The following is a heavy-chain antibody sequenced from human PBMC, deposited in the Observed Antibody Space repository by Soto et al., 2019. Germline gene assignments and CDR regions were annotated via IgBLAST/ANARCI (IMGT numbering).Heavy chain of an antibody. V-gene: IGHV1-3*05. D-gene: IGHD2-15*01. CDR3: AGGTVVTHFDY. Sequence: QVQLVQSGAEEKKPGASVKVSCKASGYTFTSYAMHWVRQAPGQRLEWKGWINAGNGNTKYSQKFQVRVTITRDTSASTAYMELSSLRSEDTAVYYCAGGTVVTHFDYWGQGTLVTVSS. J-gene: IGHJ4*02. CDR2: INAGNGNT. CDR1: GYTFTSYA.